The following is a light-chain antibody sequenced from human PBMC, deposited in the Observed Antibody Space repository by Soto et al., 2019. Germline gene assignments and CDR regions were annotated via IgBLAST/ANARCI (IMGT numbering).Light chain of an antibody. J-gene: IGKJ1*01. CDR2: SAT. V-gene: IGKV1-6*01. CDR1: QDISKD. CDR3: LQDHVYPRT. Sequence: AIQMTQSPTSLSASVGDRVIITCRASQDISKDLGWYQQKPGKAPKFLIYSATSTQSGVPSTFSGTGFGTDFTLPISSLQPDDFAPYYYLQDHVYPRTFCQGTQVEF.